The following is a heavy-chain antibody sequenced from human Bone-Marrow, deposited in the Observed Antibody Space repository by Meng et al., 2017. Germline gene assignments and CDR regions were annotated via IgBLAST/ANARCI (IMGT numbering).Heavy chain of an antibody. CDR1: GYTFTSYA. J-gene: IGHJ6*02. V-gene: IGHV1-3*02. CDR3: ARERGYSNPGYYYGMDV. D-gene: IGHD5-24*01. Sequence: ASVKVSCKASGYTFTSYAMHWVRQAPGQRLEWMGWSNAGNGNTKYSQEFQGRVTITRDTSASTAYMELSSLRSEDMAVYYCARERGYSNPGYYYGMDVWGQGTTVTVSS. CDR2: SNAGNGNT.